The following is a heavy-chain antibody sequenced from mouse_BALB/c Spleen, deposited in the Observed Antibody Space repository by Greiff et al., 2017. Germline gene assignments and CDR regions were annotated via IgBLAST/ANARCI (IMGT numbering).Heavy chain of an antibody. D-gene: IGHD1-1*01. CDR2: IDPETGGT. Sequence: VQLQQSGAELVRPGASVTLSCKASGYTFTDYEMHWVKQTPVHGLEWIGAIDPETGGTAYNQKFKGKATLTADKSSSTAYMELRSLTSEDSAVYYCTRHYYGSSPFAYWGQGTLVTVSA. J-gene: IGHJ3*01. CDR1: GYTFTDYE. V-gene: IGHV1-15*01. CDR3: TRHYYGSSPFAY.